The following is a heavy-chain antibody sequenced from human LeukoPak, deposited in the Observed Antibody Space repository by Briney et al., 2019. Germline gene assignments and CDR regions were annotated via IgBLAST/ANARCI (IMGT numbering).Heavy chain of an antibody. J-gene: IGHJ4*02. D-gene: IGHD3-3*01. CDR3: ARHVSDYDFWSGYSGYYFDY. Sequence: GESLKISCKTSGYNFTTFWIGWVRQMPGKGLEWMGIIYPGDSDTRYSPSFQGQVTISADKSTSTAYLQWSSLKASDTAMYYCARHVSDYDFWSGYSGYYFDYWGQGTLVTVSS. CDR1: GYNFTTFW. V-gene: IGHV5-51*01. CDR2: IYPGDSDT.